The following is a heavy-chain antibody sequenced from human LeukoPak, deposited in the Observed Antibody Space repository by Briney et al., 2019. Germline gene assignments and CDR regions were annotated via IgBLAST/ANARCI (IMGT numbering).Heavy chain of an antibody. J-gene: IGHJ5*02. CDR2: INPSGGTT. Sequence: ASVKVSCKASGSTFSYYYMHWVRQAPGQGLEWMGVINPSGGTTSYAQKFQGRVTMTRDTSTSTVYMELSSLRSDDAALYYCARDHSGSQHWFDPWGQGTLVIVSS. V-gene: IGHV1-46*01. D-gene: IGHD1-26*01. CDR3: ARDHSGSQHWFDP. CDR1: GSTFSYYY.